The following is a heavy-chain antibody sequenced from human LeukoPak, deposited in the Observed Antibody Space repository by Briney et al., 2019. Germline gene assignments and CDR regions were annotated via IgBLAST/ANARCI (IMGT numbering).Heavy chain of an antibody. J-gene: IGHJ4*02. CDR1: GFTVSSNY. V-gene: IGHV3-53*01. CDR3: ARDHYDSSGYYHDY. D-gene: IGHD3-22*01. CDR2: IYRGGST. Sequence: GGSLRLSCAASGFTVSSNYMSWVRQAPGKGLEWVSVIYRGGSTYYADSVKGRFTISRDNSKNTLYLQMNSLRAEGTAVYYCARDHYDSSGYYHDYWGQGTLVTVSS.